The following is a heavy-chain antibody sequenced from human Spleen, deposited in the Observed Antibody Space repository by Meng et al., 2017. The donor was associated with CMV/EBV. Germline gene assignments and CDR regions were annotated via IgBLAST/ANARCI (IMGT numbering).Heavy chain of an antibody. CDR3: AREGMMVRGWRASSFDY. V-gene: IGHV1-18*01. Sequence: ASVKVTCKASGYTFTSYGISWVRQAPGQGLEWMGWISAYNGNTNYAQKVQGRVSMSTDTSTSTAYMELRSLRPDDTAVYYCAREGMMVRGWRASSFDYWGQGILVTVSS. J-gene: IGHJ4*02. CDR2: ISAYNGNT. D-gene: IGHD3-10*01. CDR1: GYTFTSYG.